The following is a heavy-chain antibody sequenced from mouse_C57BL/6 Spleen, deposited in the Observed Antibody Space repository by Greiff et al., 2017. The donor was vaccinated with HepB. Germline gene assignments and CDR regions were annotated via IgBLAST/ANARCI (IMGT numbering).Heavy chain of an antibody. V-gene: IGHV1-15*01. CDR1: GYTFTDYE. J-gene: IGHJ2*01. D-gene: IGHD1-1*01. CDR2: IDPETGGT. CDR3: TSPYYYGSSYGFDY. Sequence: VQLQQSGAELVRPGASVTLSCKASGYTFTDYEMHWVKQTPVHGLEWIGAIDPETGGTAYNQKFKGKAILTADKSSSTAYMELRSLTSEDSAVYYCTSPYYYGSSYGFDYWGQGTTLTVSS.